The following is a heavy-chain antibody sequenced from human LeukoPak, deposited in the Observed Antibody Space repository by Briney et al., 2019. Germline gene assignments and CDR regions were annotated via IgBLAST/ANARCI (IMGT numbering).Heavy chain of an antibody. CDR2: IYYSGST. D-gene: IGHD2-2*02. J-gene: IGHJ2*01. Sequence: SETLPLTCAVYGGSFSGYYWSWIRQPPGKGLEWIGSIYYSGSTNYNPSLKSRVTISVDTSKNQFSLKLSSVTAADTAVYYCARDRYCSSTSCYRGPYWYFDLWGRGTLVTVSS. V-gene: IGHV4-59*01. CDR3: ARDRYCSSTSCYRGPYWYFDL. CDR1: GGSFSGYY.